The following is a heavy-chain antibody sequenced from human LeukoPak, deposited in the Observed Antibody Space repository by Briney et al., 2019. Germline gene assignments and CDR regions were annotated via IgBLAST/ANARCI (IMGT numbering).Heavy chain of an antibody. V-gene: IGHV4-59*08. CDR1: GGSISSYY. Sequence: SETLSLTCTVSGGSISSYYWSWIRQPAGKGLEWIGYIYSTGSTDYNPSLKSRVTISVETSKNQFSLRLSSVTAADTAVYFCARHEGLARPFDYWGQGTLVPVSS. J-gene: IGHJ4*02. CDR2: IYSTGST. CDR3: ARHEGLARPFDY. D-gene: IGHD6-19*01.